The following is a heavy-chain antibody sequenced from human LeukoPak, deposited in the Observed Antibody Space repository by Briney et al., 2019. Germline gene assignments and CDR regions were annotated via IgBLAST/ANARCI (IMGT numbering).Heavy chain of an antibody. CDR2: ISSSGSTI. D-gene: IGHD3-22*01. CDR1: GFTFSSYE. V-gene: IGHV3-48*03. Sequence: GGSLRLSCAASGFTFSSYEMNWVCQAPGKGLEWVSYISSSGSTIYYADSVKGRFTISRDNAKNSLYLQMNSLRAEDTAVYYCARDPPRYYYDSSGYYKMDYWGQGTLVTVSS. J-gene: IGHJ4*02. CDR3: ARDPPRYYYDSSGYYKMDY.